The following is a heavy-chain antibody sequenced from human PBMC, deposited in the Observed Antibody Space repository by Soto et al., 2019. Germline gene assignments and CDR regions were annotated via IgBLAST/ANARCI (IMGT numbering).Heavy chain of an antibody. J-gene: IGHJ3*02. CDR1: GDSMSSGDNN. Sequence: QVQLQESGPGLVKPSQTLSLTCTVSGDSMSSGDNNWSWIRQPPGKGLECIAYIYHSGSAYYNPSFRSRGVISVDPSRNQCALKLTSVTAADTAVYYCARVSWSGGRRAFDIWGQGTSVTVSS. CDR3: ARVSWSGGRRAFDI. CDR2: IYHSGSA. D-gene: IGHD6-13*01. V-gene: IGHV4-30-4*08.